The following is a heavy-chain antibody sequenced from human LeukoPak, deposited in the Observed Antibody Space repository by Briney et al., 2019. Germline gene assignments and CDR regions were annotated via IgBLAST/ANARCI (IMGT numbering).Heavy chain of an antibody. CDR3: ARVEEGAAAGTRY. V-gene: IGHV3-64*01. D-gene: IGHD6-13*01. CDR2: ISSNGGST. CDR1: GFTVSSNY. Sequence: GGSLRLSCAASGFTVSSNYMSWVRQAPGKGLEYVSAISSNGGSTYYANSVKGRFTISRDNSKNTLYLQMGSLRAEDMAVYYCARVEEGAAAGTRYWGQGTLVTVSS. J-gene: IGHJ4*02.